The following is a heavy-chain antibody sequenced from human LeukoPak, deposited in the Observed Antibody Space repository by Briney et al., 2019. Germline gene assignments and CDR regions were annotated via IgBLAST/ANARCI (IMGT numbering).Heavy chain of an antibody. Sequence: GGSLRLSCAASGFTFSSYAMSWVRQAPGKGLERVSGISSSGSGTYYGDSVKGRFTISRDNSKNTLYLQMNSLRGEDTAVYYCARGRIGPDYWGQGTLVTVSS. V-gene: IGHV3-23*01. CDR3: ARGRIGPDY. J-gene: IGHJ4*02. D-gene: IGHD2-15*01. CDR2: ISSSGSGT. CDR1: GFTFSSYA.